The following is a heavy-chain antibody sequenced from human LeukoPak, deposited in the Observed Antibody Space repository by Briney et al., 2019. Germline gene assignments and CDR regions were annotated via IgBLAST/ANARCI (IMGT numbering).Heavy chain of an antibody. J-gene: IGHJ5*01. V-gene: IGHV1-18*01. CDR3: ARESTMVRGVIINWFDS. CDR1: GYTFTSYG. D-gene: IGHD3-10*01. Sequence: ASVKVSCKASGYTFTSYGISWVRQAPGQGLEWMGWISAYNGNTNYAQKLQGRVTMTTDTSTSTAYMELRSLRSDDTAVYYCARESTMVRGVIINWFDSWGQGTLVTVSS. CDR2: ISAYNGNT.